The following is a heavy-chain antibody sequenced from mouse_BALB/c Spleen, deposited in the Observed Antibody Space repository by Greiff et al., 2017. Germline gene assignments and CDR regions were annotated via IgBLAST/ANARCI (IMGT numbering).Heavy chain of an antibody. V-gene: IGHV1-14*01. D-gene: IGHD2-1*01. CDR1: GYTFTSYV. CDR2: INPYNDGT. Sequence: VQLQQSGPDLVKPGASVKMSCKASGYTFTSYVMHWVKQKPGQGLEWIGYINPYNDGTKYNEKFKGKATLTSDKSSSTAYMELSSLTSEDSAVFYCARHYGNYGDAMDYWGQGTSVTVSS. CDR3: ARHYGNYGDAMDY. J-gene: IGHJ4*01.